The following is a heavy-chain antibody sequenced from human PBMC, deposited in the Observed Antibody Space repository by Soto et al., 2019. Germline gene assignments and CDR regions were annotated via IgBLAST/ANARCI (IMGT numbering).Heavy chain of an antibody. J-gene: IGHJ6*02. CDR2: IYHSGST. CDR3: ARGTKVTDYYYGMDV. Sequence: QLQLQESGSGLVKPSQTLSLTCAVSGGSISSGGYSWSWIRQPPGKGLEWIGNIYHSGSTYYNPSLKSRVTISVDRSKNQFSLKLSSVTAADTAVYYCARGTKVTDYYYGMDVWGQGTTVTVSS. CDR1: GGSISSGGYS. D-gene: IGHD1-7*01. V-gene: IGHV4-30-2*01.